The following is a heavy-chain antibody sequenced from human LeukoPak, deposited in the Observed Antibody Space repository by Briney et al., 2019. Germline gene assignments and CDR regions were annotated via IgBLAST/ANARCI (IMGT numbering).Heavy chain of an antibody. CDR2: IYYSGST. V-gene: IGHV4-31*03. Sequence: ILSLTCTVSGGSISSGGYYWSWIRQHPGKGLEWIGYIYYSGSTYYNPSLKSRVTISVDTSKNQFSLKLSSVTAADTAVYYCARGVYCSGGSCSKTNWFDPWGQETLVTVSS. CDR3: ARGVYCSGGSCSKTNWFDP. D-gene: IGHD2-15*01. J-gene: IGHJ5*02. CDR1: GGSISSGGYY.